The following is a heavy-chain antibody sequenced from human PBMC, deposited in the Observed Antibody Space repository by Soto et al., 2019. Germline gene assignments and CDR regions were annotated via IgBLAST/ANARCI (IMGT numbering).Heavy chain of an antibody. CDR2: ISYDGSNK. J-gene: IGHJ4*02. CDR3: AKVVPNYYDSSSFDY. CDR1: GFTFSSYG. D-gene: IGHD3-22*01. Sequence: PVGSLRLSCAASGFTFSSYGMHWVRQAPGKGLEWVAVISYDGSNKYYADSVKGRFTISRDNSKNTLYLQMNSLRAEDTAVYYCAKVVPNYYDSSSFDYWGQGTLVTVSS. V-gene: IGHV3-30*18.